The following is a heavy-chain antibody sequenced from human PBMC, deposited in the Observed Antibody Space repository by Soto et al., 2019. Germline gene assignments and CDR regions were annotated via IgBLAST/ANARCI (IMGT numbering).Heavy chain of an antibody. D-gene: IGHD2-15*01. CDR2: ISSSGSTI. CDR1: GFTFSDYY. V-gene: IGHV3-11*01. Sequence: GGSLRLSCAASGFTFSDYYMSWIRQAPGKGLEWVSYISSSGSTIYYADSVKGRFTISRDNAKNSLYLQMNSLRAEDTAVYYCAREPPLKVPRYCSGGSCYSYYFDYWGQGTLVTVSS. J-gene: IGHJ4*02. CDR3: AREPPLKVPRYCSGGSCYSYYFDY.